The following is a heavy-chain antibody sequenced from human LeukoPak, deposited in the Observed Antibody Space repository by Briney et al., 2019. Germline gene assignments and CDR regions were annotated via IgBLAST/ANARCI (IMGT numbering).Heavy chain of an antibody. V-gene: IGHV4-59*12. CDR3: ARGPSQYSSGWAFFDY. CDR1: GGSISSYY. J-gene: IGHJ4*02. CDR2: IYYSGST. D-gene: IGHD6-19*01. Sequence: PSETLSLTCTVSGGSISSYYWSWIRQAPGKGLEWIGYIYYSGSTNYNPSLKSRVTISVDTSKNQFSLRLSSVTAADTAVYYCARGPSQYSSGWAFFDYWGQGTLVTVSS.